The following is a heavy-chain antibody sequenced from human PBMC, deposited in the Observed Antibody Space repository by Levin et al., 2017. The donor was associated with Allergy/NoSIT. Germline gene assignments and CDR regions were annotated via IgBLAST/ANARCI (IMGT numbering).Heavy chain of an antibody. J-gene: IGHJ5*02. CDR3: ARDNAPGWFDP. D-gene: IGHD2-8*01. V-gene: IGHV3-74*01. CDR1: GFTFSGHW. CDR2: ISPDASVT. Sequence: GGSLRLSCVASGFTFSGHWMHWVRQVPGKGLLLVSRISPDASVTSYADSVKGRFTISRDNARNTLYLQMNSLRAEDTAVYYCARDNAPGWFDPWGQGVLVTVS.